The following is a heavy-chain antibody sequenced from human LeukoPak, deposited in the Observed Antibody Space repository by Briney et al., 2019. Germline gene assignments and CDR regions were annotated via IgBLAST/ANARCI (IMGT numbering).Heavy chain of an antibody. J-gene: IGHJ4*02. V-gene: IGHV3-7*04. D-gene: IGHD6-19*01. Sequence: PGVSRRLSCAASGFTFSDYSMNWVRQAPGKGLEWVANINQDGSAKNYEDSVKGRFTISRDNAKNSLYLQMNSLRAADTAVYYCARNIGVAADDYWGQGTLVTVSS. CDR1: GFTFSDYS. CDR3: ARNIGVAADDY. CDR2: INQDGSAK.